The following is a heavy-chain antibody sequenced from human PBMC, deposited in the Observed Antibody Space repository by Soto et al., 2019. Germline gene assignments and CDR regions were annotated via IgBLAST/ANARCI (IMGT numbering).Heavy chain of an antibody. CDR2: ISYDGSNK. V-gene: IGHV3-30-3*01. D-gene: IGHD6-6*01. CDR3: ARGLENPSWFDP. J-gene: IGHJ5*02. CDR1: GFTFSSYA. Sequence: PGGSLRLSCAASGFTFSSYAMHWVRQAPGKGLEWVAVISYDGSNKYYADSVKGRFTISRDNSKNTLYLQMNSLRAEDTAVYYCARGLENPSWFDPWGHGTLVTLSS.